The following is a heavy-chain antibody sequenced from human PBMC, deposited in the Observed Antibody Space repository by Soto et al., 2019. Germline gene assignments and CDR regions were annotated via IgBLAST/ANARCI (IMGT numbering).Heavy chain of an antibody. CDR1: GFPFSFYS. CDR2: ITPTSRAI. CDR3: ARDNKGFDY. V-gene: IGHV3-48*04. J-gene: IGHJ4*02. Sequence: PGGSLRLSCEASGFPFSFYSMNWVRQAPGKGLEWIAYITPTSRAINYADSVRGRFTTSRDNAKHTVYLQMNSLRAEDTAVYYCARDNKGFDYWGQGTLVTVSS.